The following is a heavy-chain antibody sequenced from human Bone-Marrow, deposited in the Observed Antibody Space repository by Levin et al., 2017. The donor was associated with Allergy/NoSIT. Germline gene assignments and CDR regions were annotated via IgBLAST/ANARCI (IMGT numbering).Heavy chain of an antibody. D-gene: IGHD1-1*01. V-gene: IGHV3-33*01. Sequence: GGSLRLSCAPSGFTFSSYGIHWVRQAPGKGLEWVAVIWDDGSKKYYADSVKGRFTISRDNSKNTLDLQMSSLRVEDTAVYYCARSVTGKLDYYDYGLDVWGQGTTVTVSS. CDR2: IWDDGSKK. CDR1: GFTFSSYG. CDR3: ARSVTGKLDYYDYGLDV. J-gene: IGHJ6*02.